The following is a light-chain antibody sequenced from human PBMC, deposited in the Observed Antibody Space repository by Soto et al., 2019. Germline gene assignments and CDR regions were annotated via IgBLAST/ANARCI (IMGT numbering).Light chain of an antibody. CDR1: SSDVGGYNY. V-gene: IGLV2-14*01. CDR2: EVS. J-gene: IGLJ1*01. Sequence: QSALTQPASVSGSPGQSITISCTGTSSDVGGYNYVSWYQQHPGKAPKLTIYEVSNRPSGVPNRFSGSKSGNTASLTISGLKPEGEPDYYCSSYTSSSLYVFGTGTKLTVL. CDR3: SSYTSSSLYV.